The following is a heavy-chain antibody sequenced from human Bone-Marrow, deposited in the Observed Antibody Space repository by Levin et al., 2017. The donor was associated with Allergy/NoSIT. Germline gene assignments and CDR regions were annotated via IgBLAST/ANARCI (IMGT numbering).Heavy chain of an antibody. V-gene: IGHV3-74*01. J-gene: IGHJ4*02. Sequence: GESLKISCAASGFTFRTYWMHWVRQVPGKGLVWVSHINSDGSDASYADFARGRFVISRDNAKNTLYLQMNSLRAEDSAIYYCARGRRYDDVLTGYYVDYWGQGSLVTVSS. CDR3: ARGRRYDDVLTGYYVDY. CDR2: INSDGSDA. D-gene: IGHD3-9*01. CDR1: GFTFRTYW.